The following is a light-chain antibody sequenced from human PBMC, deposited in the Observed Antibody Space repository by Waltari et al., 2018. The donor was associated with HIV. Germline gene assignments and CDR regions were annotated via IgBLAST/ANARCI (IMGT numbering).Light chain of an antibody. CDR1: SSNIGSYT. Sequence: QSELTQPPSASGTPGQRVTISCSGSSSNIGSYTVNWYQQLPGTAPKLLIYANDPRPSGVPDRFSGSQSDTSASLAIGGLQSEDEADYYCATWDASLSGPVFGGGTKLTVL. V-gene: IGLV1-44*01. CDR3: ATWDASLSGPV. CDR2: AND. J-gene: IGLJ2*01.